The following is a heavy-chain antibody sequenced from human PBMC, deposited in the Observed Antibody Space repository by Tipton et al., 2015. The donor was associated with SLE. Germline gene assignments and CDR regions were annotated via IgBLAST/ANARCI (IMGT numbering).Heavy chain of an antibody. J-gene: IGHJ4*02. Sequence: TLSLTCTVSGDSISSYYWNWIRQPPGKGLEWIGCIYNSGITKYNPSLKSRLTISVDTSKNQFSLKLNSVTAADTAVYYCARGGDGYYFVYWGQGTLVTVSS. CDR3: ARGGDGYYFVY. CDR1: GDSISSYY. CDR2: IYNSGIT. D-gene: IGHD3-10*01. V-gene: IGHV4-59*12.